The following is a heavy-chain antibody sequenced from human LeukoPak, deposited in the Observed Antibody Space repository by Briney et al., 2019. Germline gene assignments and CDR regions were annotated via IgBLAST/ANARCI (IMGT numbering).Heavy chain of an antibody. CDR1: GYTFTSYG. D-gene: IGHD6-19*01. CDR3: ARDQGIAVAGLVDY. Sequence: GAPVKVSCKASGYTFTSYGISWVRQAPGQGLEWMGWISAYNGNTNYAQKLQGRVTMTTDTSTSTAYMELRSLRSDDTAVYYCARDQGIAVAGLVDYWGQGTLVTVSS. CDR2: ISAYNGNT. V-gene: IGHV1-18*01. J-gene: IGHJ4*02.